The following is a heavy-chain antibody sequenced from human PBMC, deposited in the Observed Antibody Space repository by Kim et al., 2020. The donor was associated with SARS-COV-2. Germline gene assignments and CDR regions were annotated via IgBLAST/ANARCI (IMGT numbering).Heavy chain of an antibody. V-gene: IGHV1-69*06. Sequence: TANYAQKIQGRVTITADKSTSTAYMELSSLRSEDTAVYYCARDLSGYLDYWGQGTLVTVSS. CDR3: ARDLSGYLDY. D-gene: IGHD3-22*01. J-gene: IGHJ4*02. CDR2: TA.